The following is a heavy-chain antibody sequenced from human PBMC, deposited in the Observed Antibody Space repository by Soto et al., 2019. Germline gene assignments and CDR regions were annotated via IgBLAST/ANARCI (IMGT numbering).Heavy chain of an antibody. CDR2: IYYSGST. J-gene: IGHJ4*02. D-gene: IGHD3-22*01. Sequence: PLETLSLTCTVSGGSSSSYYWSWIRQPPGKGLEWIGYIYYSGSTNYNPSLKSRVTISVDTSKNQFSLKLSSVTAADTAVYYCARVATMTDPLLVDYFDYWGQGTLVTVSS. V-gene: IGHV4-59*01. CDR1: GGSSSSYY. CDR3: ARVATMTDPLLVDYFDY.